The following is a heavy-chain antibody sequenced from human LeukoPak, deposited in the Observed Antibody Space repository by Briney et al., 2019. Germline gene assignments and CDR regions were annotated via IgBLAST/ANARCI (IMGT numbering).Heavy chain of an antibody. J-gene: IGHJ4*02. D-gene: IGHD5-12*01. V-gene: IGHV3-7*04. CDR1: GFTFSSYW. CDR2: IKQEGSEK. CDR3: ARSRGYSGYGYFDY. Sequence: GGSLRLSCAASGFTFSSYWMSWVRQAPGKGLEWVANIKQEGSEKYYVDSVKGRFTISRDNAKNSLYLQMNSLRAEDTAVYYCARSRGYSGYGYFDYWGQGTLVTVSS.